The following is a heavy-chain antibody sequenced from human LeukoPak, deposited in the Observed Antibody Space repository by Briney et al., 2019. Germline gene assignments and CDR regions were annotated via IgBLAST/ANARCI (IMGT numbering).Heavy chain of an antibody. CDR1: GFTFSSYE. CDR2: ISSSGSTI. J-gene: IGHJ6*03. V-gene: IGHV3-48*03. Sequence: PGGSLRLSCAASGFTFSSYEMNWVRQAPGKGLEWVSYISSSGSTIYYADSVKGRFTISRDNAKNSLYLQMNSLRAEDTAVYYCARAAGSTRTSYYYYMDVWGKGTTVTVSS. D-gene: IGHD2-2*01. CDR3: ARAAGSTRTSYYYYMDV.